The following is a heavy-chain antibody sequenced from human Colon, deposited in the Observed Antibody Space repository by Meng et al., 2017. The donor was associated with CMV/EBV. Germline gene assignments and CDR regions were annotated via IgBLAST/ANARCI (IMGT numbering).Heavy chain of an antibody. Sequence: GGSLRLSCAASGFTFGSYGMHWVRQAPGKGLEWVAFTRYDGSNKYYVDSVKGRFTISRDNSKNTLYLQMNSLRGEDTAVYYCAKDYEPGDYYYYFMDVWGQGTTVTVSS. J-gene: IGHJ6*02. CDR3: AKDYEPGDYYYYFMDV. CDR2: TRYDGSNK. D-gene: IGHD3-3*01. CDR1: GFTFGSYG. V-gene: IGHV3-30*02.